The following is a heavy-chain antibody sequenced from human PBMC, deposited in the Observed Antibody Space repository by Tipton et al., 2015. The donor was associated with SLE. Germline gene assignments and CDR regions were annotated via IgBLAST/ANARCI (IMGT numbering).Heavy chain of an antibody. D-gene: IGHD3-10*01. J-gene: IGHJ3*02. V-gene: IGHV5-51*03. CDR3: ASEGHYYGSGSYAFDI. CDR1: GYSFTSYW. CDR2: IYPGDSDT. Sequence: VQLVQSGAEVKKPGESLKISCKGSGYSFTSYWIGWVRQMPGKGLEWMGIIYPGDSDTRYSPSFQGQVTISADKSISTAYLQWSSLKASDTAMYYCASEGHYYGSGSYAFDIWGQGTMVTVSS.